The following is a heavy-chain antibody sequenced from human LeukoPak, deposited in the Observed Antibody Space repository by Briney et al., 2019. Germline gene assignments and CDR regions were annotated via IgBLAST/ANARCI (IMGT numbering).Heavy chain of an antibody. CDR3: ARRYDSSGYYPLDYFDH. CDR2: IFSGDSET. J-gene: IGHJ4*02. CDR1: GYRFNNYG. D-gene: IGHD3-22*01. Sequence: GESLKISCTGSGYRFNNYGIVWVRQTPGEGLQWMGIIFSGDSETRYSPSLEGQVTFSADKSNTTAYLHWSSLKASDTAMYYCARRYDSSGYYPLDYFDHWGQGSLVTVSS. V-gene: IGHV5-51*01.